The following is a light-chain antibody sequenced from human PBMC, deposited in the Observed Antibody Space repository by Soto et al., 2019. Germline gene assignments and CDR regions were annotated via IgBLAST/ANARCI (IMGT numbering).Light chain of an antibody. CDR3: QQTFSIPWT. CDR2: AAS. V-gene: IGKV1-39*01. J-gene: IGKJ1*01. CDR1: ESISSS. Sequence: DIQLTQSPPSLSSSVGDRGTITCRASESISSSLNWYQLKPGRAPKLLISAASSLQTGAPSRFSGSESGTDFTLIISSLQPEDFATYYCQQTFSIPWTFGQGTKV.